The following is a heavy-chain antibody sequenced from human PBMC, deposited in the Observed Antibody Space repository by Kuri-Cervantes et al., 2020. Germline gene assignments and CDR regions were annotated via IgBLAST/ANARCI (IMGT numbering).Heavy chain of an antibody. Sequence: SETLSLTCAVYGGSFSGYYWSWIRQPPGKGLEWIGEINHSGSTNYNPSLKSRVTISVDTSKNQFSLKLSSVTAADTAVYYCARDGAGYCTSGVCPMDLYYYYYYMDVWGKGTTVTVSS. J-gene: IGHJ6*03. CDR3: ARDGAGYCTSGVCPMDLYYYYYYMDV. CDR1: GGSFSGYY. CDR2: INHSGST. V-gene: IGHV4-34*01. D-gene: IGHD2-8*01.